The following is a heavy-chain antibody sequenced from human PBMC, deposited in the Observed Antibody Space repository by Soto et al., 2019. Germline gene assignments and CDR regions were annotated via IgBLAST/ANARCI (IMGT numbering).Heavy chain of an antibody. Sequence: QVQLVQSGAEVKKPGASVKVSCKASGYTFTSYGISWVRQAPGQGLEWMGWISAYNGNTNYAQKLQGRVTMTPDTSRGTAFMELPSLRSDGTTVYYCVSDSPPPREWGQLTLVTASS. V-gene: IGHV1-18*01. CDR2: ISAYNGNT. J-gene: IGHJ1*01. CDR3: VSDSPPPRE. CDR1: GYTFTSYG.